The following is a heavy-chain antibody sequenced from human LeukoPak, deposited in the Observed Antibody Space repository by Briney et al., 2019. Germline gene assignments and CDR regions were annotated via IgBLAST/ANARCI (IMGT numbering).Heavy chain of an antibody. CDR2: IYTSGST. V-gene: IGHV4-61*02. J-gene: IGHJ4*02. CDR1: GGSISSGSYY. CDR3: ARGDTVTTAAPFDY. D-gene: IGHD4-17*01. Sequence: PSETLSLTCTVSGGSISSGSYYWSWIRQPAGKGLEWIGRIYTSGSTNYNPSLKSRVTISVDTSKNQFSLELSSVTAADTAVYYCARGDTVTTAAPFDYWGQGTLVTVSS.